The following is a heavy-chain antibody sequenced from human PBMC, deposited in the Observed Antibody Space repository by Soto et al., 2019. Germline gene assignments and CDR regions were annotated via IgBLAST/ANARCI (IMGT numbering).Heavy chain of an antibody. CDR2: ISGYNGNT. Sequence: QVVLAQSGGEVKKPGASVKVSCKASGYTFSGYSITWVRQAPGQGLEWMGRISGYNGNTNYARTLRGRLTLTTDTSTSTAYMELRSLTSDDTAVYYCARDVFCGGVPACPDMDVWGQGTTVTVSS. D-gene: IGHD2-21*01. CDR3: ARDVFCGGVPACPDMDV. CDR1: GYTFSGYS. V-gene: IGHV1-18*04. J-gene: IGHJ6*02.